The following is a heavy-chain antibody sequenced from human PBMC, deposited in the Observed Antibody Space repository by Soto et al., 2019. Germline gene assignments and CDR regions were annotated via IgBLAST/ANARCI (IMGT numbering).Heavy chain of an antibody. CDR3: ARARITMIRGNWFDP. D-gene: IGHD3-22*01. CDR1: GGSFSGYY. J-gene: IGHJ5*02. Sequence: PSETLSLTCAVYGGSFSGYYWSWIRQPPGKGLEWIGEINHSGSTNYNPSLKSRVTISVDTSKNQFSLKLSSVTAADTAVYYCARARITMIRGNWFDPWGQGTLVTVS. CDR2: INHSGST. V-gene: IGHV4-34*01.